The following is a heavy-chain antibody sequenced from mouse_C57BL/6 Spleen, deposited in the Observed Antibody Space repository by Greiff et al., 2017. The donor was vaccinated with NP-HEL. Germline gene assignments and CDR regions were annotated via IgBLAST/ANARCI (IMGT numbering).Heavy chain of an antibody. CDR3: ARAGRAYYSNLFDY. D-gene: IGHD2-5*01. V-gene: IGHV1-69*01. J-gene: IGHJ2*01. Sequence: QVQLQQSGAELVMPGASVKLSCKASGYTFTSYWMHWVKQRPGQGLEWIGEIDPSDSYTNYNQKFKGKSTLTVDKSSSTAYMQLSSLTSEDSAVYYCARAGRAYYSNLFDYWGQGTTLTVSS. CDR1: GYTFTSYW. CDR2: IDPSDSYT.